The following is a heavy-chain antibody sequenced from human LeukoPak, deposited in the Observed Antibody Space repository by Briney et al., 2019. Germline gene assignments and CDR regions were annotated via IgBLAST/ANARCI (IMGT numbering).Heavy chain of an antibody. CDR3: AKDQWRYCSGGSCYWPGY. V-gene: IGHV3-30*18. D-gene: IGHD2-15*01. Sequence: PGGSLRLSCAASGFTFSSYGMHWVRQAPGKGLEWVAVISYDGSNKYYADSVKGRFTISRDNSKNTLYLQMNSLRAEDTAVYYCAKDQWRYCSGGSCYWPGYWGQGTLVTVSS. CDR2: ISYDGSNK. J-gene: IGHJ4*02. CDR1: GFTFSSYG.